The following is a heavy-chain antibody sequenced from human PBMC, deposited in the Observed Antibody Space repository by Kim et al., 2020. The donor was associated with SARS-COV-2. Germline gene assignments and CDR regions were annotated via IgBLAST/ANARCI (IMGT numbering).Heavy chain of an antibody. CDR3: ARDIKETYYYGSGSYYVDAFDI. V-gene: IGHV4-39*07. D-gene: IGHD3-10*01. CDR1: GGSISSSSYY. CDR2: IYYSGST. J-gene: IGHJ3*02. Sequence: SETLSLTCTVSGGSISSSSYYWGWIRQPPGKGLEWIGSIYYSGSTYYNPSLKSRVTISVDTYKNQFSLKLSSVTAADTAVYYCARDIKETYYYGSGSYYVDAFDIWGQGTMVTVSS.